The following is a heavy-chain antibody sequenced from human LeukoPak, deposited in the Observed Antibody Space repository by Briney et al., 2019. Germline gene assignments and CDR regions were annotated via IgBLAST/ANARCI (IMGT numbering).Heavy chain of an antibody. CDR3: AREGDIVLMVYASNWFDP. CDR1: GYTFTSYY. J-gene: IGHJ5*02. CDR2: INPSGGST. V-gene: IGHV1-46*01. D-gene: IGHD2-8*01. Sequence: ASVKVSCKASGYTFTSYYMHWVRQAPGQGLEWMGIINPSGGSTSYAQKSQGRVTMTRDISTSTVYMELSSLRSEDTAVYYCAREGDIVLMVYASNWFDPWGQGTLVTVSS.